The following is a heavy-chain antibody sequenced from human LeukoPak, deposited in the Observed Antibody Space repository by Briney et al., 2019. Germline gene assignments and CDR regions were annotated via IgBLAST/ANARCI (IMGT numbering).Heavy chain of an antibody. D-gene: IGHD3-3*01. Sequence: GGSLRLSCGVSGLTFSSYAMSWVRQAPGKGLEWVSGISGSGGSTYYADPVRGRFTISRDNSKNTLYLQMNSLRAEDTAVYYCAQVGRADDYYFDFWGQGTLVTVSS. CDR2: ISGSGGST. V-gene: IGHV3-23*01. CDR1: GLTFSSYA. J-gene: IGHJ4*02. CDR3: AQVGRADDYYFDF.